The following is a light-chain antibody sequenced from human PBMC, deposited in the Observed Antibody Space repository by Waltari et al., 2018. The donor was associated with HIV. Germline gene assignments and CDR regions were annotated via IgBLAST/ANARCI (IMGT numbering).Light chain of an antibody. V-gene: IGLV1-44*01. J-gene: IGLJ2*01. CDR1: STNLGNTT. Sequence: QSVLTQPPSASGTPEQWVTISCSGSSTNLGNTTVTSSSQLPGTAPKLLIYITTQRPSGVPDRFSGSKSGTSASLAISGLQSEDEADYYCAAWDDSLNVDVVFGGGTKLTVL. CDR2: ITT. CDR3: AAWDDSLNVDVV.